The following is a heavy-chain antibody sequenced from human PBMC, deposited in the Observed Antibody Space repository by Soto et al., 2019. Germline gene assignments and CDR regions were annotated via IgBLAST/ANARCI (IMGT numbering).Heavy chain of an antibody. Sequence: QVQLVQSGAEAKRPGSSVKVSCKASGGTLNNYAINWVRQAPGQGLEWMGDISPMFGKANYAQKFQGRVKISADDSTATAYLELSSLRSEDTALYYCAREVEVHTPVFGFWGQGSLVTVSS. J-gene: IGHJ4*02. V-gene: IGHV1-69*01. CDR3: AREVEVHTPVFGF. D-gene: IGHD2-2*01. CDR1: GGTLNNYA. CDR2: ISPMFGKA.